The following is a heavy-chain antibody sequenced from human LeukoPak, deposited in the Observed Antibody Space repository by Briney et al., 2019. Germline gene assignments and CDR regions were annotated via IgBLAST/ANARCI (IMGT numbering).Heavy chain of an antibody. Sequence: KPSETLSLTCAVYGGSFSGYYWSWIRQPPGKGLEWIGEINHSGSTNYNPSLKSRVTISVDTSKNQFSLKLSSVTAADTAVYHCAREQENYDFWSGYYVVYFDYWGQGTLVTVSS. D-gene: IGHD3-3*01. J-gene: IGHJ4*02. V-gene: IGHV4-34*01. CDR3: AREQENYDFWSGYYVVYFDY. CDR1: GGSFSGYY. CDR2: INHSGST.